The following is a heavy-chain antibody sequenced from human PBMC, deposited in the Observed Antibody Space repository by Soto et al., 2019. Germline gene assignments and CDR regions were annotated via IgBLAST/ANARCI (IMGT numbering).Heavy chain of an antibody. CDR2: IYGATSGI. J-gene: IGHJ4*02. D-gene: IGHD4-17*01. Sequence: GGSLRLSCAASGFTFSSYTMNWVRQAPGKGLEWVSGIYGATSGIYYADSVRGRFTISRDNSRNTVYLQMNNLRAEDTAVYYCAKDRHPDGVWDIDWWGQGARVTVSS. CDR3: AKDRHPDGVWDIDW. CDR1: GFTFSSYT. V-gene: IGHV3-23*01.